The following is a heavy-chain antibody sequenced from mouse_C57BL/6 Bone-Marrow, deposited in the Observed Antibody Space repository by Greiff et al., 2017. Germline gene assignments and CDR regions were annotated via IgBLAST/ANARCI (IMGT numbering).Heavy chain of an antibody. CDR1: GYTFTSYW. CDR3: ARSGTTVVATGCFDV. J-gene: IGHJ1*03. Sequence: QVQLKQPGAELVKPGASVKLSCKASGYTFTSYWMHWVKQRPGRGLEWIGRIDPNSGGTKYNEKFKSKATLTVDKPSSTAYMQLSSLTSEDSAVYYCARSGTTVVATGCFDVWGTGTTVTVSS. CDR2: IDPNSGGT. V-gene: IGHV1-72*01. D-gene: IGHD1-1*01.